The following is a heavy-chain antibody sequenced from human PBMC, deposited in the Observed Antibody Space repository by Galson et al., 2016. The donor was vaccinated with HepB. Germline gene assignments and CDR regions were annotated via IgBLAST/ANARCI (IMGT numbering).Heavy chain of an antibody. CDR2: IYYSGST. J-gene: IGHJ4*02. Sequence: LRLSCAASGFTFSSYSMNWVRQAPGKGLEWIGNIYYSGSTYYNPSLRSRVTISVDTSKNQISLKLSSVTAADTAVYYCARLSGSSGWYHFDYWGQGTLVTVSS. D-gene: IGHD6-19*01. CDR1: GFTFSSYSMN. CDR3: ARLSGSSGWYHFDY. V-gene: IGHV4-39*01.